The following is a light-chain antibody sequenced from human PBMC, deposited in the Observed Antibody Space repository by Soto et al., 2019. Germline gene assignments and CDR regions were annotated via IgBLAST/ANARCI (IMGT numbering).Light chain of an antibody. J-gene: IGKJ1*01. Sequence: SVLTQVPGTLSLSPGGRATLSCRASQTISNNYLAWYQQKPGQAPRLLIYGASSRATGIPDRFSGSGSGTDFTLTISRLEPEDFAVYYCQQYGSSPRTFGQGTKVDIK. CDR1: QTISNNY. V-gene: IGKV3-20*01. CDR3: QQYGSSPRT. CDR2: GAS.